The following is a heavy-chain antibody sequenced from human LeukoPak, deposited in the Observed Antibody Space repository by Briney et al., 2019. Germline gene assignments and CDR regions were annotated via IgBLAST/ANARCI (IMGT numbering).Heavy chain of an antibody. CDR3: AKGGASVTRYVDY. CDR2: IRYDGSNQ. CDR1: GFSFSSYG. J-gene: IGHJ4*02. Sequence: GGSLRLSCEVSGFSFSSYGMHWVRQAPGKGLQWVAFIRYDGSNQFYADSVKGRFTISRDNSKNTLYLQMNSLRPEDTAVYYCAKGGASVTRYVDYWGQGTLVTVSS. D-gene: IGHD4-17*01. V-gene: IGHV3-30*02.